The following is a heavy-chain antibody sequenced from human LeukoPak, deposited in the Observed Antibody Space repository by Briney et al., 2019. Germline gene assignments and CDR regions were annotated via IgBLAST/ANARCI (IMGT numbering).Heavy chain of an antibody. CDR3: ARVPGRGYFDY. V-gene: IGHV4-34*01. Sequence: GSLRLSCAASGFTFSSYSMNWVRQAPGKGLEWIGEINHSGSTNYNPSLKSRVTISVDTSKNQFSLKLSSVTAADTAVYYCARVPGRGYFDYWGQGTLVTVSS. CDR1: GFTFSSYS. D-gene: IGHD2-15*01. CDR2: INHSGST. J-gene: IGHJ4*02.